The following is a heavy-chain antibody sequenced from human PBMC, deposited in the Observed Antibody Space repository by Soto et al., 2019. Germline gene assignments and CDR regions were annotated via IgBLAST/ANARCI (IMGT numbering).Heavy chain of an antibody. CDR1: GFSFSTYT. CDR2: ISSIST. D-gene: IGHD3-9*01. Sequence: EGQLVESGGGLVQPGGSLRLSCAASGFSFSTYTMIWFRQAPGGGLEWVSYISSISTRYADSVKGRFTVSRDNAKNSLYLEMNSLRDEDTALYYCARDRYSDSGRFDLWGQGTVVTVSS. J-gene: IGHJ3*01. CDR3: ARDRYSDSGRFDL. V-gene: IGHV3-48*02.